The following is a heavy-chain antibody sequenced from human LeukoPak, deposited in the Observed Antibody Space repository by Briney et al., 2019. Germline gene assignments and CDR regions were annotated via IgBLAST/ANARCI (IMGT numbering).Heavy chain of an antibody. J-gene: IGHJ4*02. CDR3: ARRYGSGSYYNGRRYYFDY. D-gene: IGHD3-10*01. CDR2: IYYSGST. CDR1: GGSISSSNYY. Sequence: PSETLSLTCTVSGGSISSSNYYWGWIRQPPGKGLEWIGSIYYSGSTSYNPSLKSRVTISVDTSKNQFSLKLSSVTAADTAVYYCARRYGSGSYYNGRRYYFDYWGQGTLVTVSS. V-gene: IGHV4-39*07.